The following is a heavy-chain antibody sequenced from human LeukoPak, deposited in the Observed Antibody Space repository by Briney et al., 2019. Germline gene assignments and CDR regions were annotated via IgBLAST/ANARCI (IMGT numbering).Heavy chain of an antibody. CDR2: IYSGGST. J-gene: IGHJ6*02. V-gene: IGHV3-66*04. CDR1: GFIVSNTC. CDR3: ARLPSGDV. Sequence: GGSLRLSCAASGFIVSNTCMSWIRQAPGKGLEWVSVIYSGGSTYYADSVTGRFTISRDNSKNTLYLQMNSLRAEDTAVYYCARLPSGDVWGQGTTVTVSS.